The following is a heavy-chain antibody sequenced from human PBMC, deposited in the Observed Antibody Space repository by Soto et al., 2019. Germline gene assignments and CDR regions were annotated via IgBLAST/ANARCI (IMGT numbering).Heavy chain of an antibody. CDR1: GYTFTGYF. Sequence: ASVKVSCKASGYTFTGYFMHWVRQTPGQGLEWMGWINPYSGGADYAQSFQGRVTMTRDTSISTVYMELSRLRFDDTAVYYCARVIRGAYYNSPLDTWGQGTVVTVSS. CDR3: ARVIRGAYYNSPLDT. J-gene: IGHJ5*02. CDR2: INPYSGGA. D-gene: IGHD3-10*01. V-gene: IGHV1-2*02.